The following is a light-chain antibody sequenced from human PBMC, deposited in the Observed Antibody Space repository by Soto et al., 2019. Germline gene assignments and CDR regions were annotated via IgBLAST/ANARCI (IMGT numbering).Light chain of an antibody. J-gene: IGKJ2*01. CDR1: VFLSSSY. V-gene: IGKV3-20*01. CDR3: QQQGN. CDR2: AAS. Sequence: EIVLTQSPGTLSLSPGERATLSGSASVFLSSSYLVWYQQKPGQAPRLLIYAASRRATGIPDRFSGSGSATEYTLTINTLEPEDFAVYCCQQQGNFGQGTKLEIK.